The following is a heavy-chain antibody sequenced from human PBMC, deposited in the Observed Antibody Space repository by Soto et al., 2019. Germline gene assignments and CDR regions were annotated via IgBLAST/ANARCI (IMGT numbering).Heavy chain of an antibody. Sequence: SETLSLTCTVSGGSIISCDYFWSWIRQPPGKGLEWIGYIYYSGSTNYNPSLKSRVTISVDTSKNQFSLKLSSVTAADTAVYYCARRIPTSDNWFDPWGQGTLVSVSS. CDR3: ARRIPTSDNWFDP. CDR1: GGSIISCDYF. CDR2: IYYSGST. J-gene: IGHJ5*02. V-gene: IGHV4-30-4*01.